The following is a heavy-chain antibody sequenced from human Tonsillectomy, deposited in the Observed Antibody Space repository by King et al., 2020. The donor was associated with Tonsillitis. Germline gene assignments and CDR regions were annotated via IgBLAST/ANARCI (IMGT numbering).Heavy chain of an antibody. V-gene: IGHV3-48*03. CDR2: ISSSGSSI. CDR3: AGSIVVGGLFLQKRRGYYMDV. D-gene: IGHD2-2*01. Sequence: VQLVESGGGLVQPGGSLRLSCAASGFTFSSYEMNWVRQAPGKGLEWVSYISSSGSSIYYADSVKGRFTISRDNAKNSLYLQMNSLRAEDTDVYYCAGSIVVGGLFLQKRRGYYMDVWGKGTTVTVSS. J-gene: IGHJ6*03. CDR1: GFTFSSYE.